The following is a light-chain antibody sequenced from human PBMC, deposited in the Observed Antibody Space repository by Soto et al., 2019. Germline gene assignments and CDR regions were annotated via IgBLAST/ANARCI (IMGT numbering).Light chain of an antibody. J-gene: IGLJ1*01. Sequence: QSVLTQPPSVSGAPGQRVTISCTGSSSNIGAGYDVHWYQQLPGTAPKLLIYGNSNRPSGVPDRFSGSKSGTSASLAITGLQAEDEADYYCQSYDSRLSAVDVFGTGTKVTVL. V-gene: IGLV1-40*01. CDR3: QSYDSRLSAVDV. CDR1: SSNIGAGYD. CDR2: GNS.